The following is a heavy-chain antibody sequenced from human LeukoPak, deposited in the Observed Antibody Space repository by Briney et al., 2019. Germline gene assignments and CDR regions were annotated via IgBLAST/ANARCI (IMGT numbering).Heavy chain of an antibody. J-gene: IGHJ4*02. CDR1: GFTFSTYA. Sequence: GGSLRLSCAASGFTFSTYAMSWVRQAPGKGLEWVSGISVSGGTTHYADSVKGRFTISRDNSKNTLSLQMNSLRAEDTAVYYCAKGWTKYCSDGSCYSPLYYFDYWGQGTLVTVSS. D-gene: IGHD2-15*01. CDR3: AKGWTKYCSDGSCYSPLYYFDY. V-gene: IGHV3-23*01. CDR2: ISVSGGTT.